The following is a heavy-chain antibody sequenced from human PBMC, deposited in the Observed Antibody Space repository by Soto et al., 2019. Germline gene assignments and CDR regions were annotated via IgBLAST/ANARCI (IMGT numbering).Heavy chain of an antibody. V-gene: IGHV4-30-4*01. Sequence: NPSETLSLTCTVSGGSISSGDYYWSWIRQPPGKGLEWIGYIYYSGSTYYNPSLKSRVTISVDTSKNQFSLKLSSVTAADTAVYYCARGYCSGGSCCSWDYWGQGTLVTVSS. J-gene: IGHJ4*02. D-gene: IGHD2-15*01. CDR2: IYYSGST. CDR1: GGSISSGDYY. CDR3: ARGYCSGGSCCSWDY.